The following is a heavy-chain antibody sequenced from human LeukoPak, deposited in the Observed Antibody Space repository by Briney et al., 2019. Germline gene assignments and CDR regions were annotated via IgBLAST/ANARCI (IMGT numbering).Heavy chain of an antibody. J-gene: IGHJ6*02. CDR3: ARTRTNGVWVYYYYGMDV. Sequence: SETLSLTCTVCGGSISSYYWSWIRQPPGKGLEWIGYIYHSGNTYYNPSLKSRVTISVDTSKNQFSLKLSSVTAADTAVYYCARTRTNGVWVYYYYGMDVWGQGTTVTVSS. CDR2: IYHSGNT. CDR1: GGSISSYY. V-gene: IGHV4-59*12. D-gene: IGHD2-8*01.